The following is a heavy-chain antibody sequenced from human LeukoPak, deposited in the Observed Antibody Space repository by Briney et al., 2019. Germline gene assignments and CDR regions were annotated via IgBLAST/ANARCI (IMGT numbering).Heavy chain of an antibody. J-gene: IGHJ4*02. CDR1: GFTFSSYA. CDR3: ARSPGKQQLVRPFDY. V-gene: IGHV3-30*04. D-gene: IGHD6-13*01. Sequence: PGRSLRLSCAASGFTFSSYAMHWVRQAPGKGLEWVAVISCDGSNKYYADSVKGRFTISRDNSKNTLYLQMNSLRAEDTAVYYCARSPGKQQLVRPFDYWGQGTLVTVSS. CDR2: ISCDGSNK.